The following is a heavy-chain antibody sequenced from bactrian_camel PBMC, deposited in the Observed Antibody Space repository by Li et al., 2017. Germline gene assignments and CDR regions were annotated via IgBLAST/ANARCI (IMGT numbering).Heavy chain of an antibody. J-gene: IGHJ4*01. CDR3: AADLVTDEPSLVETEYYY. D-gene: IGHD1*01. V-gene: IGHV3S53*01. Sequence: HVQLVESGGGSVQAGESLRLSCVASGYTLPMNMGWFRRLPGQEREGVAAIAGDGRTDYADSVKGRFTISRDGAKNIIALQMDSLKPEDTATYYCAADLVTDEPSLVETEYYYWGQGTQVTVS. CDR2: IAGDGRT. CDR1: GYTLPMN.